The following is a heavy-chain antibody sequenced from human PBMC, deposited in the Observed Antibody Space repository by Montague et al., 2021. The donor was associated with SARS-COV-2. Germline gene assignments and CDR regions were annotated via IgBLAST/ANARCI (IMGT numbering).Heavy chain of an antibody. D-gene: IGHD3-10*01. Sequence: SETLSLTCTVSGGSMSDHYWAWIRQLPGKGLEWLAYIYYSGGINSNASLKSRVSMSVGTSKNQFSLKLTSVTAADTAVYYCARAVSVRRAVNWFDPWGQGTLVTVSS. CDR1: GGSMSDHY. CDR3: ARAVSVRRAVNWFDP. J-gene: IGHJ5*02. V-gene: IGHV4-59*11. CDR2: IYYSGGI.